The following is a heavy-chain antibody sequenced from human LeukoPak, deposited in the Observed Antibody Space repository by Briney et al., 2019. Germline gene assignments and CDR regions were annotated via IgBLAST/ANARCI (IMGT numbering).Heavy chain of an antibody. CDR3: AREMKLGTYNWFDP. Sequence: ASVKVSFKASEYTFTGYYLHWVRQAPGQGLEWMGWINPNSGDTNYAQNFQGRVTMTRDTSISTAYMELSRLRYDDTAVYYCAREMKLGTYNWFDPWGQGTLVTVSS. CDR1: EYTFTGYY. CDR2: INPNSGDT. V-gene: IGHV1-2*02. J-gene: IGHJ5*02. D-gene: IGHD1-1*01.